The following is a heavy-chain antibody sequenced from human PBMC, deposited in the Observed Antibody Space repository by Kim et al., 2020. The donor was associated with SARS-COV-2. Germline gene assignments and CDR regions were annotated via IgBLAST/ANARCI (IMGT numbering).Heavy chain of an antibody. J-gene: IGHJ3*01. CDR3: ANLDYGDEADAFDF. D-gene: IGHD4-17*01. V-gene: IGHV3-23*01. CDR1: GFTFSSYA. Sequence: GGSLRLSCAASGFTFSSYAMSWVRQAPGKGLEWVSAISGSGGSTYYADSVKGRFTISRDNSKNTLYLQMNSLRAEDTAVYYCANLDYGDEADAFDFWAKGQWSPSLQ. CDR2: ISGSGGST.